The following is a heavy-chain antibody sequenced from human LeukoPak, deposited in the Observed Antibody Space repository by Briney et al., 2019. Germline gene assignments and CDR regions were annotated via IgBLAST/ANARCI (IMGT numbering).Heavy chain of an antibody. V-gene: IGHV1-2*02. CDR1: GYTFTGYY. CDR2: INPNSGGT. D-gene: IGHD3-10*01. Sequence: GASVKVSCKASGYTFTGYYMHWVRQAPGQGLEWMGWINPNSGGTNYAQKFQGRVTMTRDMSISTAYMELSRLRSDDTAVYYCARGGLLWFGDPTQIFDYWGQGTLVTVSS. J-gene: IGHJ4*02. CDR3: ARGGLLWFGDPTQIFDY.